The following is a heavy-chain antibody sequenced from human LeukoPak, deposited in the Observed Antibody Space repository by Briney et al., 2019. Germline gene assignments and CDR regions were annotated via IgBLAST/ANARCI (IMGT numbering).Heavy chain of an antibody. J-gene: IGHJ6*02. V-gene: IGHV1-2*02. Sequence: ASVKVSCKASGYTFTGYYMHWVRQAPGQGLEWMGWINPNSGGTNYAQKFQGRVTMTRDTSISTAYMELSRLRSDDTAVYYCARDRYSGSYRYYYYYGMDVWGQGITVTVSS. D-gene: IGHD1-26*01. CDR2: INPNSGGT. CDR3: ARDRYSGSYRYYYYYGMDV. CDR1: GYTFTGYY.